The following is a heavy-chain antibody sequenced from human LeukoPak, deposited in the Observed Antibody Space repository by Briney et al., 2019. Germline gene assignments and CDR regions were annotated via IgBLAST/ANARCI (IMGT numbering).Heavy chain of an antibody. CDR2: INWNGGST. J-gene: IGHJ4*02. CDR1: GFTFDDYG. Sequence: GGSLRLSCAASGFTFDDYGMSWVRQAPGKGLEWVSGINWNGGSTGYADSVNGRFTISRDDAKNSLYLQMNSLRAEDTALYYCALGYYDFWSGYLDYWGQGTLVTVSS. V-gene: IGHV3-20*04. CDR3: ALGYYDFWSGYLDY. D-gene: IGHD3-3*01.